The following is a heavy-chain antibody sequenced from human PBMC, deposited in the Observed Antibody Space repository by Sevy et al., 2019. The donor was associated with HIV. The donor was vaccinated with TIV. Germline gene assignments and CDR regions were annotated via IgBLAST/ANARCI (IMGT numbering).Heavy chain of an antibody. V-gene: IGHV3-21*01. CDR3: VQEIGAKYHV. Sequence: GGSLRLSCAASGFTFSVYSMNWVRQAPGKGLEWVSSISSSFDINYADSLKGRITVSRDNAKNELYLQMNSLRADDTAVYYCVQEIGAKYHVWGQGTTVTVSS. CDR1: GFTFSVYS. J-gene: IGHJ6*02. D-gene: IGHD2-2*01. CDR2: ISSSFDI.